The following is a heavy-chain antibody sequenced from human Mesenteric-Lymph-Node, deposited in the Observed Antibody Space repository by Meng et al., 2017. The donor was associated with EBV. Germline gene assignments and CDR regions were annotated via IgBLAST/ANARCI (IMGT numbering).Heavy chain of an antibody. CDR1: GYTFPTYD. CDR3: ARKESYYGSGSFFFDY. CDR2: MNPNTGYS. Sequence: VQLVQAGAEVRKAGASVKVSCKASGYTFPTYDINWVRQAPGQGLEWMGWMNPNTGYSKYAQKFQGRVTMTTNTSISTAYMELSGLRSEDTAVYYCARKESYYGSGSFFFDYWGQGTLVTVSS. J-gene: IGHJ4*02. D-gene: IGHD3-10*01. V-gene: IGHV1-8*01.